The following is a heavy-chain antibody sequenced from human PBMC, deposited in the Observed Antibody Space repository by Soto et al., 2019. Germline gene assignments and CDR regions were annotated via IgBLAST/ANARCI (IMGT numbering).Heavy chain of an antibody. J-gene: IGHJ4*02. Sequence: QVQLVQSGAEVKKPGSSVKVSCKASGGTFSSYSINWVRQAPGQGLEWMGEIIPIFGTANYAQKFQGRVTITADESTRTAYMELSSLRSEATAVYYCARDGGRHSGGIDYWGQGNLLTVSS. CDR3: ARDGGRHSGGIDY. CDR1: GGTFSSYS. D-gene: IGHD1-26*01. CDR2: IIPIFGTA. V-gene: IGHV1-69*01.